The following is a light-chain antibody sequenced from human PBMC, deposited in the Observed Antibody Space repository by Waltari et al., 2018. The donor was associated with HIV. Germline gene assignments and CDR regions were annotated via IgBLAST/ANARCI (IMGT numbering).Light chain of an antibody. J-gene: IGLJ2*01. CDR1: NSDVAAYKS. CDR3: SSYSSSSTPLV. Sequence: QSAMTQPASYSGSPGQSTTISCTGTNSDVAAYKSVSRYQHHPGKAPNPMIYEVSNRPSGVSNRFSGPKSGNTASLTIFGLQAEDEADYYCSSYSSSSTPLVFGGGTKLTVL. CDR2: EVS. V-gene: IGLV2-14*01.